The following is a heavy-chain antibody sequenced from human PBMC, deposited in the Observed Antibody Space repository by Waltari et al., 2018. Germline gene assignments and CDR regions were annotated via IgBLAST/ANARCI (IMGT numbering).Heavy chain of an antibody. CDR2: IYYSGST. CDR1: GYSISSGYY. V-gene: IGHV4-38-2*02. J-gene: IGHJ4*02. Sequence: QVQLQESGPGLVKPSETLSLTCTVSGYSISSGYYWGWIRQPPGKGLEWIGSIYYSGSTTDNPSLKSRISMSLDTSRNQFSLKMSSVTADDTAVYYCAGDYDSGSYRFDFWGQGTLVTVSS. CDR3: AGDYDSGSYRFDF. D-gene: IGHD3-10*01.